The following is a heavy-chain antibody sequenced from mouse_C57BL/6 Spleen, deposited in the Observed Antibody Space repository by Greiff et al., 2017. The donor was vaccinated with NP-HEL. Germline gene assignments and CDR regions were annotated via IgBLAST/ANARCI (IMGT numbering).Heavy chain of an antibody. CDR3: TLYGRRDYFDY. CDR1: GYTFTDYE. J-gene: IGHJ2*01. CDR2: IDPETGGT. Sequence: QVQLQQSGAELVRPGASVTLSCKASGYTFTDYEMHWVKQTPVHGLEWIGAIDPETGGTAYNQKFKGKAILTADKSSSTAYMELRSLTSEDSAVYYCTLYGRRDYFDYWGQGTTLTVSS. D-gene: IGHD1-1*01. V-gene: IGHV1-15*01.